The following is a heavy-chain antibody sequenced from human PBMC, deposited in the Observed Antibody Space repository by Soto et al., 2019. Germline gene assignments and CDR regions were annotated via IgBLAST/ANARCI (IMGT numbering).Heavy chain of an antibody. Sequence: SETLSLTCTVSGGSISSYYWSWIRQPPGKGLEWIGYIYYSGSTNYNPSLKSRVTISVDTSKNQFSLKLSSVTAADTAVYYCARGSLLRFLEWFPIDGVNWFDPWGQGTLVTVSS. CDR1: GGSISSYY. CDR2: IYYSGST. V-gene: IGHV4-59*01. CDR3: ARGSLLRFLEWFPIDGVNWFDP. D-gene: IGHD3-3*01. J-gene: IGHJ5*02.